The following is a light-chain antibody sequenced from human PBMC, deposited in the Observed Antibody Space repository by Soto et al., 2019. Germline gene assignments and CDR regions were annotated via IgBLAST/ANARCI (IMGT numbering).Light chain of an antibody. Sequence: DIEMTQSPSSLSASVGDRVNLTCRASQNISDSLNWYQHKPGQAPKLLIYAASSLQSGVPSRFSGSGSETDFTLTISSLQPEDFASYFCQRSWTFGKGTKL. CDR3: QRSWT. CDR1: QNISDS. CDR2: AAS. V-gene: IGKV1-39*01. J-gene: IGKJ2*01.